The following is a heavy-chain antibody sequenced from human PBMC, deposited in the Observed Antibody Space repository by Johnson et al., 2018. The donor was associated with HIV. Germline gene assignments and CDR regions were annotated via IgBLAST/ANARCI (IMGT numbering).Heavy chain of an antibody. D-gene: IGHD3-16*02. CDR3: ARGGLGYQNIHDPFDI. V-gene: IGHV3-30-3*01. CDR2: ISYDGSKE. Sequence: QVQLVESGGGVVQPGRSLRLSCAASGFTFSSYAMHWVRQAPGKGLEWVAVISYDGSKEYYADSVKGRFTISRNNSKNTLYLQMNSLRTEDTAVYYCARGGLGYQNIHDPFDIWGQGTMVIVSS. J-gene: IGHJ3*02. CDR1: GFTFSSYA.